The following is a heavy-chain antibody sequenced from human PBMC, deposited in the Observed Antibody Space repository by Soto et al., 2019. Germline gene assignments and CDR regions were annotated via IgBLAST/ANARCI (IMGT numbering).Heavy chain of an antibody. CDR2: TYYSGRT. Sequence: QVQLQESGPGLVKPSQTLSLTCTVSGGSISSGDYYWSWIRQPPGEGLEWIGYTYYSGRTYYNTSLKSRVTITVDTSKNQFSLKLSSVTAGDTAVYDCVRASPVVTDVWGQGTTVTVSS. J-gene: IGHJ6*02. D-gene: IGHD5-18*01. CDR1: GGSISSGDYY. CDR3: VRASPVVTDV. V-gene: IGHV4-30-4*01.